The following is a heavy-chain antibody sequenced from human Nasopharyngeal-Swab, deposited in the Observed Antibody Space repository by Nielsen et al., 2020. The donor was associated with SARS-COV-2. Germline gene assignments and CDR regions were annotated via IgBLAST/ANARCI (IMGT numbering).Heavy chain of an antibody. V-gene: IGHV3-30-3*01. CDR2: ISYDGSNK. D-gene: IGHD6-19*01. CDR1: GFTFSSYA. CDR3: ARDLGSGWYP. J-gene: IGHJ5*02. Sequence: GESLKISCAASGFTFSSYAMHWVRQAPGKGLEWVAVISYDGSNKYYADSVKGRFTISRDNSKNTLYLQMNSLRAEDTAMYYCARDLGSGWYPWGQGTLVTVSS.